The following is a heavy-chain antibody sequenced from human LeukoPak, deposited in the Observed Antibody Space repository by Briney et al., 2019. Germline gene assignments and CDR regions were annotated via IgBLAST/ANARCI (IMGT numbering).Heavy chain of an antibody. V-gene: IGHV3-23*01. J-gene: IGHJ1*01. D-gene: IGHD1-26*01. CDR2: ISRGVGST. CDR1: GFTFVSYD. CDR3: ARDHPELLSAEYSQH. Sequence: GGSLRLSCAASGFTFVSYDLSWVRQAPGKGLECVAAISRGVGSTYYADSVKGRFTISRDNSKNTLYLQMNNLRADDTAVYYCARDHPELLSAEYSQHWGQGTLVTVSS.